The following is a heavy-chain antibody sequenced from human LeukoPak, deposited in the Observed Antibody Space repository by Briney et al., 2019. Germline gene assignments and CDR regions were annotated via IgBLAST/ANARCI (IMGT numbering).Heavy chain of an antibody. V-gene: IGHV3-23*01. D-gene: IGHD3-3*01. CDR2: IIGNAATT. Sequence: GGSLRLSCTASGFTFGTYAMNWVRQAPGKGLQWVALIIGNAATTAYAGSVKGRFTISRDNSKNTLYLQTNSLRVEDTAVYYCVKDRTPDGYYSVDYWGQGILVTVSS. J-gene: IGHJ4*02. CDR3: VKDRTPDGYYSVDY. CDR1: GFTFGTYA.